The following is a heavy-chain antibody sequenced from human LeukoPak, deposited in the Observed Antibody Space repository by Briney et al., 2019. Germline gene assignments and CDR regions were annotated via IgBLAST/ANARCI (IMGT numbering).Heavy chain of an antibody. D-gene: IGHD2-21*02. J-gene: IGHJ4*02. CDR3: AKLAYCGGDCYWPPDY. V-gene: IGHV5-51*01. Sequence: GESLKISCXGSGYSFTSYWIGWVRQMPGKGLEWMGIIYPGDSDTRYSPSFQGQVTISADKSISTAYLQWSSLKASDTAMYYCAKLAYCGGDCYWPPDYWGQGTLVTVSS. CDR1: GYSFTSYW. CDR2: IYPGDSDT.